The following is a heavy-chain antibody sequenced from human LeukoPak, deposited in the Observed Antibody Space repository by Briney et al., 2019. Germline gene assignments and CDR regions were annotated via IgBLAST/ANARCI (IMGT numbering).Heavy chain of an antibody. CDR2: IIPMFGTA. D-gene: IGHD1-1*01. Sequence: SVKVSCKASGGTFSSYAISWVRQAPGQGLEWMGGIIPMFGTANYAQKFQGRVTITTDESTSTAYMELSSLRSEDTAVYYCASLKLKYNWNLFYNYMDVWGKGTTVTVSS. J-gene: IGHJ6*03. CDR1: GGTFSSYA. V-gene: IGHV1-69*05. CDR3: ASLKLKYNWNLFYNYMDV.